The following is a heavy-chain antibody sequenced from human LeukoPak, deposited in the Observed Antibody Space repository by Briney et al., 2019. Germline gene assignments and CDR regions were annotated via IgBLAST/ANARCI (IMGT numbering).Heavy chain of an antibody. CDR2: ISISSSYK. V-gene: IGHV3-21*01. CDR3: GRSVVGNVFDY. Sequence: GGSLTHSCAASGVTCNRFSMHWARQAPGKGLEWGSSISISSSYKYYADSVKGRFTISRDNANKSLYLQMNSLRDEDTAVYYCGRSVVGNVFDYWGQGTQVTVAS. J-gene: IGHJ4*02. CDR1: GVTCNRFS. D-gene: IGHD2-15*01.